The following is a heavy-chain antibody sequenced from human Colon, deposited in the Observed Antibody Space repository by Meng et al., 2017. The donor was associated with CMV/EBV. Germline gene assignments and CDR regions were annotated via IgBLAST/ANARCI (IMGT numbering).Heavy chain of an antibody. CDR1: YNLHIFG. V-gene: IGHV1-18*04. D-gene: IGHD1-26*01. Sequence: YNLHIFGMPWVRQAPGQGLEWVGWISAKNGDTRYERKFEGRVTVTTDTSTKTVYMELRGLRSDDSAIYYCARELNVVVGLRWFDPWGPGTLVTVSS. CDR2: ISAKNGDT. CDR3: ARELNVVVGLRWFDP. J-gene: IGHJ5*02.